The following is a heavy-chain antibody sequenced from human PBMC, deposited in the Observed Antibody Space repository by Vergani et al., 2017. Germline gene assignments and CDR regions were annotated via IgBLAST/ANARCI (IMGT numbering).Heavy chain of an antibody. Sequence: EVQLVESGGGLVKPGGSLRLSCAASGFTFSSYSMNWVRQAPGKGLEWVSSISSSSSYIYYADSVKGRFTISRDNAKNSLYLQMNSLRAEDTAVYYCARDPLDSSGWSGTVDPYYYYGMDVWGQGTTVTLSS. J-gene: IGHJ6*02. CDR3: ARDPLDSSGWSGTVDPYYYYGMDV. CDR2: ISSSSSYI. V-gene: IGHV3-21*01. CDR1: GFTFSSYS. D-gene: IGHD6-19*01.